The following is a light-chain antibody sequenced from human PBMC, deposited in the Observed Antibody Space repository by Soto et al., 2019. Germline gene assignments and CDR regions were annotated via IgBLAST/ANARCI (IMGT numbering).Light chain of an antibody. CDR3: SSYTSSSTLYV. V-gene: IGLV2-14*01. J-gene: IGLJ1*01. Sequence: QSALTQPASVSGSPGQSITISCTGTSSDVGGYNYVAWYQQHPGKAHKLIIYEVSNRTSGVSNRFSGSKSGNTASLTISGLQAEDEADYYCSSYTSSSTLYVFGTGTKVTVL. CDR2: EVS. CDR1: SSDVGGYNY.